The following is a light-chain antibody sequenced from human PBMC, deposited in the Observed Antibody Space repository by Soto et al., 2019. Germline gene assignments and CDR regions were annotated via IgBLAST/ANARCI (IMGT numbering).Light chain of an antibody. V-gene: IGKV3-15*01. CDR1: QSVSSN. CDR3: QQYNNWPQA. Sequence: EIVLTQSPGTLSLSSGERATLCCRASQSVSSNLAWYQQKPGQAPRLLIYGASTRATGIPARFSGSGSGTEFTLTISGLQSEDFAVYYCQQYNNWPQAFGQGTKVDIK. J-gene: IGKJ1*01. CDR2: GAS.